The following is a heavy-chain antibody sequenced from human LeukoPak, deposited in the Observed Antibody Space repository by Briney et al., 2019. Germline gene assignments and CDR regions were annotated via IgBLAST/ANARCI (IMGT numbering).Heavy chain of an antibody. CDR3: ARGIRITIFGVANYYMDV. CDR2: IYYSGST. CDR1: SGSISSYY. V-gene: IGHV4-59*01. D-gene: IGHD3-3*01. J-gene: IGHJ6*03. Sequence: SETLSLTCTVSSGSISSYYWSWIRQPPGKGLEWIGYIYYSGSTNYNPSLKSRVTISVDTSKNQFSLKLSSVTAADTAVYYCARGIRITIFGVANYYMDVWGKGTTVTVSS.